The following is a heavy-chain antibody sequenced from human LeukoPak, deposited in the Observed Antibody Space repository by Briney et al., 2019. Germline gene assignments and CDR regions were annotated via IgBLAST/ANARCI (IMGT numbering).Heavy chain of an antibody. J-gene: IGHJ4*02. CDR3: ANPSFHCSSTSCPNFDY. V-gene: IGHV3-23*01. Sequence: GGSLRLSCAASGFTFSSYAMSWVRQAPGKGLEWVSAISGSGGSTYYADSAKGRFTISRDNSKNTLYLQMYSLRAGDTAVYYCANPSFHCSSTSCPNFDYWGQGTLVTVSS. D-gene: IGHD2-2*01. CDR1: GFTFSSYA. CDR2: ISGSGGST.